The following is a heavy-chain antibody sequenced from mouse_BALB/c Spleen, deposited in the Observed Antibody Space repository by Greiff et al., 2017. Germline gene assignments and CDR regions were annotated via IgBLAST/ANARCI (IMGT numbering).Heavy chain of an antibody. V-gene: IGHV5-6-4*01. Sequence: EVKVEESGGGLVKPGGSLKLSCAASGFTFSSYTMSWVRQTPEKRLEWVATISSGGSYTYYPDSVKGRFTISRDNAKNTLYLQMSSLKSEDTAMYYCTRALDSSGYDAMDYWGQGTSVTVSS. CDR3: TRALDSSGYDAMDY. D-gene: IGHD3-2*01. CDR1: GFTFSSYT. CDR2: ISSGGSYT. J-gene: IGHJ4*01.